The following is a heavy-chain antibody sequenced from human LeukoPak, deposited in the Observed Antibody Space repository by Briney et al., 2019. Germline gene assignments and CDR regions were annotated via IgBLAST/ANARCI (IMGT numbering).Heavy chain of an antibody. Sequence: PGRSLSLSCSGSGFTLRNFWMSAIRQAPGRGLEWVANIHPEGNEKYHVESVKGRFTISRDNAKSSLFLQMNGLRAEDTAVYYCARGDAFSGDHWGQGTLVTVSS. V-gene: IGHV3-7*04. J-gene: IGHJ4*02. CDR3: ARGDAFSGDH. CDR2: IHPEGNEK. CDR1: GFTLRNFW.